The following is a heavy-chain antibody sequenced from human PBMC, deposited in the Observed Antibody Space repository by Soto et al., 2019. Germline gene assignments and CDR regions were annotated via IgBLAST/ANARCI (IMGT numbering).Heavy chain of an antibody. V-gene: IGHV3-33*01. Sequence: GGSLRLSCAASGFTFSSYGMHWVRQAPGKGLEWVAVIWYDESNKYYADSVKGRFTISRDNSKNTLYLQMNSLRAEDTAVYYCARDRFGRGMDVWGQGTTVTVSS. D-gene: IGHD3-3*01. CDR1: GFTFSSYG. J-gene: IGHJ6*02. CDR2: IWYDESNK. CDR3: ARDRFGRGMDV.